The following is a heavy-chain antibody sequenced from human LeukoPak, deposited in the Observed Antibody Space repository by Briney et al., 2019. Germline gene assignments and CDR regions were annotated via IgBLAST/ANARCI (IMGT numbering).Heavy chain of an antibody. D-gene: IGHD2-2*01. CDR2: MTSNGGST. CDR1: GFTFSSCG. V-gene: IGHV3-64D*06. Sequence: PGGSLRLSCSASGFTFSSCGMHWVRQAPGKGLEYVSSMTSNGGSTYYADSVKGRFTISRDNSKNTLFLQMSSLRAEDTAVYYCVSGYCSSTSSRFAYWGQGTPVTVSS. J-gene: IGHJ4*02. CDR3: VSGYCSSTSSRFAY.